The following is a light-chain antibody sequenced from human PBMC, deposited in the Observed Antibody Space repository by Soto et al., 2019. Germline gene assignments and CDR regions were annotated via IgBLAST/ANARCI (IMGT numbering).Light chain of an antibody. J-gene: IGKJ4*01. Sequence: AIRMTQSASSLSACVGDGVNIXCRASQGCRIHLGWYQQKPGKAPKHLIHTASTLQGGGPSSFSGSGSGTEFTLTISGLQPEDFATYYCLQDYTYPLSFGGGTKVDIK. CDR2: TAS. V-gene: IGKV1-6*01. CDR1: QGCRIH. CDR3: LQDYTYPLS.